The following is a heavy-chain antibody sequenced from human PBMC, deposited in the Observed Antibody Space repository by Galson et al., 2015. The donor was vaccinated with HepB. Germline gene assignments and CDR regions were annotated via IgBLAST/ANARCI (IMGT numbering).Heavy chain of an antibody. CDR1: GFTFSSYS. CDR2: ISSSSSTI. CDR3: ARTDDSSGYYYVGAFDI. D-gene: IGHD3-22*01. J-gene: IGHJ3*02. Sequence: SLRLSCAASGFTFSSYSMNWVRQAPGKGLEWVSYISSSSSTIYYADSVKGRFTISRDNAKNPLYLQMNSLRAEDTAVYYCARTDDSSGYYYVGAFDIWGQGTMVTVSS. V-gene: IGHV3-48*01.